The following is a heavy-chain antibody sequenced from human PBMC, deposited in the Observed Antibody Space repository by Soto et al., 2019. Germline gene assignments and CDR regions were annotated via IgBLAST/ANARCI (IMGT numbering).Heavy chain of an antibody. Sequence: SETLSLTCTVSGGSISSGGYYWSWIRQHPGKGLEWIGYIYYSGSTYYNPSLKSRVTISVDTSKNQFSLKLSSVTAADTAVYYCARDLEGSGVPDYWGQGTLVTVSS. CDR3: ARDLEGSGVPDY. CDR1: GGSISSGGYY. CDR2: IYYSGST. V-gene: IGHV4-31*03. J-gene: IGHJ4*02. D-gene: IGHD3-10*01.